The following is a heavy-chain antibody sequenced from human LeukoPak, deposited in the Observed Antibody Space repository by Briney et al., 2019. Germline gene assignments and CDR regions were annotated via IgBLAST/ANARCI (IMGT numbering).Heavy chain of an antibody. Sequence: GGSLRLSCSASGFTFSSYGMHWVRQAPGKGLEWVTFIRYSGSNKYYADSVKGRFTISRDSSKNTLYLQINSLRAEDTAVYYCAKDATYYYDSGNYYYMDVWGKGTTVTVSS. CDR2: IRYSGSNK. CDR1: GFTFSSYG. V-gene: IGHV3-30*02. D-gene: IGHD3-10*01. J-gene: IGHJ6*03. CDR3: AKDATYYYDSGNYYYMDV.